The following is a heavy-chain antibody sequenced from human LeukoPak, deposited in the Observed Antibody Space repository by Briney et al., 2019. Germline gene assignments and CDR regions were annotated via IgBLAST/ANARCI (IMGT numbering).Heavy chain of an antibody. CDR1: GYTFTGYY. CDR2: INPNSGGT. CDR3: AASRIQLFPNIAFDY. J-gene: IGHJ4*02. Sequence: EASVKVSCKASGYTFTGYYMHWVRQAPGQGLEWMGWINPNSGGTNYAQKFQGRVTMTRNTSISTAYMELSSLRSEDTAVYYCAASRIQLFPNIAFDYWGQGTLVTVSS. D-gene: IGHD5-18*01. V-gene: IGHV1-2*02.